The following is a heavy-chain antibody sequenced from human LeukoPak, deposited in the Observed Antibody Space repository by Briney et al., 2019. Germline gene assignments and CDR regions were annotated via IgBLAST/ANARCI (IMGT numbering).Heavy chain of an antibody. CDR1: GYTFTSYG. D-gene: IGHD3-9*01. V-gene: IGHV1-18*01. CDR3: ARGSFPSDDILTGPFDN. J-gene: IGHJ4*02. Sequence: ASVKVSCKASGYTFTSYGIGWVRQAPGQGLEWMGWISSYNGNTNYAQKLQGRATMTTDTSTSTAYMELRSLRSDDTAVYYCARGSFPSDDILTGPFDNWGQGTLVTVSS. CDR2: ISSYNGNT.